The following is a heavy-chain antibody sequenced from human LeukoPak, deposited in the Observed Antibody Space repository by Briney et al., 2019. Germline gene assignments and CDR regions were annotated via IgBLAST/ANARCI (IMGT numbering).Heavy chain of an antibody. D-gene: IGHD3-16*01. CDR2: IYSGGST. CDR1: GFTVSSNY. Sequence: SGGSLRLSCAASGFTVSSNYMSWVRQAPGKGLEWVSVIYSGGSTYYADTVKGRFTISRDNSKNTLYLQMNSLRAEDTAVYYCAGGGAKTPFDYWGQGTLVTVSS. CDR3: AGGGAKTPFDY. V-gene: IGHV3-53*01. J-gene: IGHJ4*02.